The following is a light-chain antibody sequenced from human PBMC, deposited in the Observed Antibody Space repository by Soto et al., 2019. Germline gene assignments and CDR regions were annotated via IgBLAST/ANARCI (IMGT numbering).Light chain of an antibody. V-gene: IGKV3-20*01. CDR1: QTVSITY. Sequence: PGESATLSCRASQTVSITYLTWYQQKPGQAPRLLIFGASKRATGIPDRFSASGSGTDFTLTVSSLEPEDFVVYYCQQYGSSSSWTFGQGTKVDIK. CDR2: GAS. CDR3: QQYGSSSSWT. J-gene: IGKJ1*01.